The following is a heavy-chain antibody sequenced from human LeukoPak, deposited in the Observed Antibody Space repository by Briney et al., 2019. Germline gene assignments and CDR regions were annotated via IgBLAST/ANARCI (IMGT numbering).Heavy chain of an antibody. CDR1: GYTFTGYY. Sequence: ASVKVSCKASGYTFTGYYMHWVRQAPGQGLEWMGWINPNGGGTNYAQKLQGRVTMTTDTSTSTAYMELRSLRSDDTAVYYCARVHYDILTGYSYFDYWGQGTLVTVSS. CDR3: ARVHYDILTGYSYFDY. CDR2: INPNGGGT. D-gene: IGHD3-9*01. V-gene: IGHV1-2*02. J-gene: IGHJ4*02.